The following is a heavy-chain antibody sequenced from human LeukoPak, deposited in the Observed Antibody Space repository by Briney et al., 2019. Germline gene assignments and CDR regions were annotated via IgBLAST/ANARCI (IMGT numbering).Heavy chain of an antibody. D-gene: IGHD6-19*01. J-gene: IGHJ5*02. CDR1: GGSISSFS. V-gene: IGHV4-4*07. CDR3: ARGRSGQWLVTRNWFDP. Sequence: SETLSLTCTVSGGSISSFSWGWLRQPAGKGLEWIGRIYTSGTTNYNPSLKSRVTISVDTSKNQFSLKLSSVTAADTAVYYCARGRSGQWLVTRNWFDPWGQGTLVTVSS. CDR2: IYTSGTT.